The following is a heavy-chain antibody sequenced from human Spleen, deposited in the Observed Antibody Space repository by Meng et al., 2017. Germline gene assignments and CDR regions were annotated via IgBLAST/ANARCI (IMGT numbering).Heavy chain of an antibody. CDR3: ARGFNGGNSGAFGY. Sequence: QVQVVECGGGLVRPGGTLRPPYRRSGFTFSSYGMHWDRQVTGKGLEGVAVRSYEGSHKYYSDSVKGRFTISRDNSKNTLYLQMNSLRAEDTAVYYCARGFNGGNSGAFGYWGQGTLVTVSS. D-gene: IGHD4-23*01. CDR1: GFTFSSYG. V-gene: IGHV3-30*03. J-gene: IGHJ4*02. CDR2: RSYEGSHK.